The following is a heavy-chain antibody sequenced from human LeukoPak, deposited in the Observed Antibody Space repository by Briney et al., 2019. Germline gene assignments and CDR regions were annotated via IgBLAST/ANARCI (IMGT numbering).Heavy chain of an antibody. D-gene: IGHD7-27*01. CDR2: IASDGSST. V-gene: IGHV3-74*01. CDR1: GFTFSSYW. Sequence: GGSLRLSCAASGFTFSSYWMNWVRQAPGKGLVWVSRIASDGSSTTYADSVKGRFSISRDNSKNTLYLQMNSLRAEDTAVYYCARESTTDGDFWGQGTLVTVSS. CDR3: ARESTTDGDF. J-gene: IGHJ4*02.